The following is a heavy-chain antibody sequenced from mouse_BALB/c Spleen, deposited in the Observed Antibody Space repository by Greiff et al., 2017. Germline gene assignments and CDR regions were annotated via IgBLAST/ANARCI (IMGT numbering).Heavy chain of an antibody. V-gene: IGHV5-9-4*01. D-gene: IGHD2-1*01. CDR1: GFTFSSYA. J-gene: IGHJ1*01. CDR2: ISSGGSYT. CDR3: ARDYGNDWYFDG. Sequence: EVKVVESGGGLVKPGGSLKLSCAASGFTFSSYAMSWVRQSPEKRLEWVAEISSGGSYTYYPDTVTGRFTISRDNAKNTLYLEMSSLRSEDTAMYNCARDYGNDWYFDGWGAGTTVTVSS.